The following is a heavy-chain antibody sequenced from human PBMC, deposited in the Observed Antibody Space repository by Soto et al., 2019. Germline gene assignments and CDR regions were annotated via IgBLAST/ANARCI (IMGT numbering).Heavy chain of an antibody. D-gene: IGHD1-26*01. J-gene: IGHJ6*02. V-gene: IGHV1-69*01. CDR2: IIPIFGTA. CDR3: ARDPVGATIHYYYYGMDV. Sequence: QVQLVQSGAEVKKPGSSVKVSCNASGGTFSSYAISWVRQAPGQGLEWMGGIIPIFGTANYAQKFQGRVTITADESTSTAYMELSSLRSEDTAVYYCARDPVGATIHYYYYGMDVWGQGTTVTVSS. CDR1: GGTFSSYA.